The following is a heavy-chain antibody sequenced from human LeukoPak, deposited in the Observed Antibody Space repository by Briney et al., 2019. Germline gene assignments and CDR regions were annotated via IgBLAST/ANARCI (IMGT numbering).Heavy chain of an antibody. J-gene: IGHJ4*02. CDR3: EVTDYYGSGSYYKAGY. V-gene: IGHV4-39*01. Sequence: SETLSLTCTVSGGSISSSSYYWGWIRQPPGKGLEWIGNIYYSGSTYYNPSLKSRVTISVDTSKNQFSLKLSSVTAADTAVYYCEVTDYYGSGSYYKAGYWGQGTLVTVSS. CDR1: GGSISSSSYY. D-gene: IGHD3-10*01. CDR2: IYYSGST.